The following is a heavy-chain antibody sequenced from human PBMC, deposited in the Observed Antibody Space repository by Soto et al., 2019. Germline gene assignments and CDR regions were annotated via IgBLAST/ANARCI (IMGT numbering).Heavy chain of an antibody. CDR1: GFTFSSYG. CDR3: AGGIMITFGGVIAQPKLDY. Sequence: QPGGSLRLSCAAPGFTFSSYGMHWVRQAPGKGLEWVAVIWYDGSNKYYADSVKGRFTISRDNSKNTLYLQMNSLRAEDTAVYYCAGGIMITFGGVIAQPKLDYWGQGTLVTVSS. CDR2: IWYDGSNK. D-gene: IGHD3-16*02. V-gene: IGHV3-33*01. J-gene: IGHJ4*02.